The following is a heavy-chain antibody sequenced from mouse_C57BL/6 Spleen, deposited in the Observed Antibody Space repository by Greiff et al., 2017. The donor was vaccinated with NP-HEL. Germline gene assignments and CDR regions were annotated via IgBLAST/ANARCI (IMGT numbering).Heavy chain of an antibody. CDR3: ARSDYGSSHWYFDV. CDR2: IYPGDGDT. Sequence: VQLVESGAELVKPGASVKISCKASGYAFSSYWMNWVKQRPGKGLEWIGQIYPGDGDTNYNGKFKGKATLTADKSSSTAYMQLSSLTSEDSAVYFCARSDYGSSHWYFDVWGTGTTVTVSS. CDR1: GYAFSSYW. D-gene: IGHD1-1*01. J-gene: IGHJ1*03. V-gene: IGHV1-80*01.